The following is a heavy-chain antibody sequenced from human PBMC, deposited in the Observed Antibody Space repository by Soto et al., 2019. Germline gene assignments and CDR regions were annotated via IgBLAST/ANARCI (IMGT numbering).Heavy chain of an antibody. CDR2: IIPIFGTA. Sequence: ASVKVSCKASGGTFSSYAISWVRQAPGQGLEWMGGIIPIFGTANYAQKFQGRVTITADESTSTAYMELSSLRSEDTAVYYCARVEVRGVIPSRGGMDVWGQGTTVTVSS. J-gene: IGHJ6*02. CDR3: ARVEVRGVIPSRGGMDV. CDR1: GGTFSSYA. D-gene: IGHD3-10*01. V-gene: IGHV1-69*13.